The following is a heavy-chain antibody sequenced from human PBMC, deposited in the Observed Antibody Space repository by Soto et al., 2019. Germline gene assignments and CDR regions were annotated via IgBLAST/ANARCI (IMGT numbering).Heavy chain of an antibody. CDR1: GCSFGDYA. V-gene: IGHV3-49*03. CDR2: VRSKVYGGTT. Sequence: SLRLSCKASGCSFGDYAMNWFRQSPGEGLEWVGFVRSKVYGGTTDYAASVRGRSTISRDDSKSIAYLQMNSLKTDDTAVYYCARDGVQITDFDYISYGLDVWGPGTTVTVSS. D-gene: IGHD3-16*01. CDR3: ARDGVQITDFDYISYGLDV. J-gene: IGHJ6*02.